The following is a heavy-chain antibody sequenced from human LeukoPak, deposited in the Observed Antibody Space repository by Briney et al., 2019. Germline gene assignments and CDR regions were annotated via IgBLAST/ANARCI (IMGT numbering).Heavy chain of an antibody. V-gene: IGHV1-69*06. D-gene: IGHD2-2*01. CDR2: IIPIFGTA. CDR1: GGTFSSYA. Sequence: SVKVSCKASGGTFSSYAISWVRQAPGQGLEWMGGIIPIFGTANYAQKFQGRVTITADKSTSTAYMELSSLRSEDTAVYYCARGYCSSTSCYAGGYYYGMDVWGQGTTVTVSS. J-gene: IGHJ6*02. CDR3: ARGYCSSTSCYAGGYYYGMDV.